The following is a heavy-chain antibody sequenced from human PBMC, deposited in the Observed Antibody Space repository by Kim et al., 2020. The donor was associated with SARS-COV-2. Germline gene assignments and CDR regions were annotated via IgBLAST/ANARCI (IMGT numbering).Heavy chain of an antibody. CDR3: ARAGSASYYDY. V-gene: IGHV3-23*01. CDR1: GFTFSSYT. Sequence: GGSLRLSCEASGFTFSSYTMGWVRQPPGKGLEWVSDISGRADTAGATYYSVSVKGRFTISRDNSKNTLYLQMNSLRVDDTALYYCARAGSASYYDYWGQG. CDR2: ISGRADTAGAT. D-gene: IGHD3-10*01. J-gene: IGHJ4*02.